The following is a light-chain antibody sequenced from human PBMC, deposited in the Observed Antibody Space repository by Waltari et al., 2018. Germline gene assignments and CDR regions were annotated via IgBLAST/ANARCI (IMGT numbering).Light chain of an antibody. CDR2: SNN. CDR1: SSNIGSHT. Sequence: QSVLTQPPSASGTPGQRFTISCSGSSSNIGSHTLNCYQQHQGPAPKLLIHSNNQRPSGVPDRFSGSKSGTSASLAITGLQSEDEADYYCAAWDDSLNGVVFGGGTKLTVL. CDR3: AAWDDSLNGVV. J-gene: IGLJ2*01. V-gene: IGLV1-44*01.